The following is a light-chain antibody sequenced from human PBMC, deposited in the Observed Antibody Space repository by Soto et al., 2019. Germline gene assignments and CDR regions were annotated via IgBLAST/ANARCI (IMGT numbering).Light chain of an antibody. CDR3: QQYGSSPKT. CDR2: GAS. V-gene: IGKV3-20*01. J-gene: IGKJ1*01. CDR1: QSVSSSY. Sequence: EIVLTQSPGTLSLSPGERATLSCRASQSVSSSYLAWYQQKPGQAPRLLIYGASSRATGIPDMFSGSGSGTDFTLTIIRLEPEDFAVYYCQQYGSSPKTFGQGTKVEIK.